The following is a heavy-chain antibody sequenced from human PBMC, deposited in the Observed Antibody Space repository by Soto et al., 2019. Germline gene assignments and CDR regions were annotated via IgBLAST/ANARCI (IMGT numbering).Heavy chain of an antibody. Sequence: HPGGSLRLSCAATGFTFSSQSMHWVRQAPGKALEYLSATSSNGVSTYYADSVKGRFTISRYISKNTLYLHMGSLSCKDIAVHYWARGESGDGYNLLHAFDTWVPGTMGTI. D-gene: IGHD5-12*01. CDR2: TSSNGVST. J-gene: IGHJ3*02. CDR3: ARGESGDGYNLLHAFDT. V-gene: IGHV3-64*02. CDR1: GFTFSSQS.